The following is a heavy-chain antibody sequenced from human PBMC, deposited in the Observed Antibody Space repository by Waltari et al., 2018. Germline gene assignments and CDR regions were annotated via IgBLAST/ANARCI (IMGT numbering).Heavy chain of an antibody. CDR1: GGSISRGRSY. V-gene: IGHV4-61*02. CDR3: ARDRAGYYGSGSYTDP. D-gene: IGHD3-10*01. CDR2: IYTSGST. J-gene: IGHJ5*02. Sequence: QVQLQESGPGLVTPSQTLSLTSTVPGGSISRGRSYWSWIRPPAGKGLEWIGRIYTSGSTNYNPALKSRVTISVDTSKNQFSLKLSSVTAADTAVYYCARDRAGYYGSGSYTDPWGQGTLVTVSS.